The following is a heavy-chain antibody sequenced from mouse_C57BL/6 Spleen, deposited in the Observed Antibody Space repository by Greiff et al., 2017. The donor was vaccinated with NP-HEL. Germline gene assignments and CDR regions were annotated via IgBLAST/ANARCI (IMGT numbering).Heavy chain of an antibody. CDR3: ARERGVPFAY. J-gene: IGHJ3*01. Sequence: QVQLKQSGAELVRPGTSVKVSCKASGYAFTNYLIEWVKQRPGQGLEWIGVINPGSGGTNYNEKFKGKATLTADKSSSTAYMQLSSLTSEDSAVYFWARERGVPFAYWGQGTLVTVSA. CDR1: GYAFTNYL. V-gene: IGHV1-54*01. CDR2: INPGSGGT.